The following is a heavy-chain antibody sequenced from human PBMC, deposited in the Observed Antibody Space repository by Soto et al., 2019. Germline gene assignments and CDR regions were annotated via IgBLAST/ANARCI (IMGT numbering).Heavy chain of an antibody. Sequence: ASAKVSCKTSGYTFNTYGITWVRQAPGQGLELMGWISAYDGKTTYAEKFQGRVTLTTDTARSTAYMELRSLRSDDTAIYYCARDPPEFWTSYWLDPWGQGTPVTVSS. CDR2: ISAYDGKT. J-gene: IGHJ5*02. CDR1: GYTFNTYG. D-gene: IGHD3-3*01. V-gene: IGHV1-18*01. CDR3: ARDPPEFWTSYWLDP.